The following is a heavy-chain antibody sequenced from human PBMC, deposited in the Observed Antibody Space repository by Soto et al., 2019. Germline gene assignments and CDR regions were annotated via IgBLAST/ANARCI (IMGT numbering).Heavy chain of an antibody. CDR1: GGSISSSSYY. Sequence: SETLSLTCTVSGGSISSSSYYWGWIRQPPGKGLEWIGSIYYSGSTYYNPSLKSRVTISVDTSKNQFSLKLSSVTAADTAVYYCARGRRYCSGGSCPWFDYWGQGTLVTVSS. CDR2: IYYSGST. CDR3: ARGRRYCSGGSCPWFDY. V-gene: IGHV4-39*07. D-gene: IGHD2-15*01. J-gene: IGHJ4*02.